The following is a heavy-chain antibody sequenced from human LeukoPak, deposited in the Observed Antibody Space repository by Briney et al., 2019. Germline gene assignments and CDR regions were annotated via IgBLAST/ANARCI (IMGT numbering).Heavy chain of an antibody. D-gene: IGHD3-10*01. CDR2: IYSGGST. J-gene: IGHJ3*02. Sequence: GGSLRLSCAASGFTASSNYMSWVRQAPGKGLEWVSVIYSGGSTYYADSVKGRFTISRDNSKNTLYLQMNSLRAEDTAVYYCAREITMVRGDAFDIWGQGTMVTVSS. V-gene: IGHV3-53*01. CDR1: GFTASSNY. CDR3: AREITMVRGDAFDI.